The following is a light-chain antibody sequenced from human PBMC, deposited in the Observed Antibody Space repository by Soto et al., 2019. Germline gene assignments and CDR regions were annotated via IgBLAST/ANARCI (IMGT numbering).Light chain of an antibody. CDR1: QSITNNY. V-gene: IGKV3-20*02. Sequence: IVLTQSPGTLSFSLGERSTLSRRSSQSITNNYLAWYQQKPGRAHRLLIYGASSRATGIKSRFSGSGSGKDFTITISSLQHEDFETYYCKKTNSFQINFGGGNKVDIK. J-gene: IGKJ4*01. CDR3: KKTNSFQIN. CDR2: GAS.